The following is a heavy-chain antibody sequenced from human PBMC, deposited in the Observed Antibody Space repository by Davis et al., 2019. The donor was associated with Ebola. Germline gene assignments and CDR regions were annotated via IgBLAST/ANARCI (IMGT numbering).Heavy chain of an antibody. CDR2: INPNSGAT. Sequence: ASVKVSCKASGYTFTNYYMHWVRQAPGQGLEWMGRINPNSGATNYAQKFQGRVTMTRDTSISTAYMELSRLRSDDTAVYYCARVLVVRGVTIGGTFDCWGQGTLVTVSS. CDR1: GYTFTNYY. J-gene: IGHJ4*02. D-gene: IGHD3-10*01. CDR3: ARVLVVRGVTIGGTFDC. V-gene: IGHV1-2*06.